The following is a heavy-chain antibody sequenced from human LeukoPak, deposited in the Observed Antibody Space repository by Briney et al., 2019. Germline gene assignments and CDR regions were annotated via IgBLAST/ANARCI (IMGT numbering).Heavy chain of an antibody. CDR3: VRATTLT. J-gene: IGHJ4*02. Sequence: GGSLRLSCAASGFTVSSNSMSWVRQAPGKGLEWVSVISSGGSTYYTDSVKGRFTISRDSSSNTLYLQMNSLRAEDTAVYYCVRATTLTWSQGTLVTVSS. CDR2: ISSGGST. V-gene: IGHV3-53*01. CDR1: GFTVSSNS. D-gene: IGHD5-12*01.